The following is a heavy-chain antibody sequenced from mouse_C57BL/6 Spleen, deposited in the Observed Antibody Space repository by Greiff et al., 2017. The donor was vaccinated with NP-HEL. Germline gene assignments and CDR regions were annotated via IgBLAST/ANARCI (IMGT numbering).Heavy chain of an antibody. CDR1: GYTFTSYW. V-gene: IGHV1-69*01. CDR2: IDPSDSYT. J-gene: IGHJ3*01. D-gene: IGHD2-5*01. Sequence: QVQLQQPGAELVMPGASVKLSYKASGYTFTSYWMHWVKQRPGQGLELIGEIDPSDSYTNYNQKFKGKSTLTVDKSSSTAYMQLSSLTSEDSAVYYCARGDSNLFAYWGQGTLVTVSA. CDR3: ARGDSNLFAY.